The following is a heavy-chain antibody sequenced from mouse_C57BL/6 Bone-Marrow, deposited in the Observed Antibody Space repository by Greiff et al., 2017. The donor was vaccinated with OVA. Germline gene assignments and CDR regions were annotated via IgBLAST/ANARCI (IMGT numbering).Heavy chain of an antibody. CDR1: GYAFSSSW. V-gene: IGHV1-82*01. D-gene: IGHD1-1*01. J-gene: IGHJ3*01. CDR3: ARPGSSYEFAY. CDR2: IYPGDGDT. Sequence: VQLQESGPELVKPGASVKISCKASGYAFSSSWMNWVKQRPGKGLEWIGRIYPGDGDTNYNGKFKGKATLTADKSSSTAYMQLSSLTSEDSAVYFCARPGSSYEFAYWGQGTLVTVSA.